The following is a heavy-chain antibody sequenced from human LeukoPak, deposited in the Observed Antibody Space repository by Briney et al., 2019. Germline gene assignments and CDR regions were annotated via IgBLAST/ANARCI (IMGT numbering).Heavy chain of an antibody. J-gene: IGHJ3*02. D-gene: IGHD3-22*01. CDR1: GGSISSGDYY. CDR2: IYYSGST. Sequence: SQTLSLTCTVSGGSISSGDYYWSWIRQPPGKGLEWIGYIYYSGSTYYNPSLKSRVTISVDTSKNQFSLKLSSVTAADTAVYYCARDLRDYYDSGGSLGAFDIWGQGTMVTVSS. V-gene: IGHV4-30-4*08. CDR3: ARDLRDYYDSGGSLGAFDI.